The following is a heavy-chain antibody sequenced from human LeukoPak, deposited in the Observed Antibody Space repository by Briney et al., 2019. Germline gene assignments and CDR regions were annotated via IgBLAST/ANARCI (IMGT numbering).Heavy chain of an antibody. CDR3: ARGARKGDDYGGFFDY. D-gene: IGHD4-23*01. CDR1: GFTFTPYW. V-gene: IGHV3-7*01. Sequence: GGSLRLSCAASGFTFTPYWMSWVSQAPGKGLEWVANIHQYGSKNYYVDSVKGRFTISRDNAKNSLSLQMNSLRAEDTAVYYCARGARKGDDYGGFFDYWGQGTLVTVSS. CDR2: IHQYGSKN. J-gene: IGHJ4*02.